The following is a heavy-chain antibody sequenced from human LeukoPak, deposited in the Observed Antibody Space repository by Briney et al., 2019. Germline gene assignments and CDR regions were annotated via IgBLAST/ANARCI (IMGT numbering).Heavy chain of an antibody. V-gene: IGHV4-4*07. Sequence: SETLSLTCTVSGGSISSYYWSWIRQPAGKGLEWIGRIYTSGSTNYNPSRKSRVTMSVDTSKNQFSLKLSSVTAADTAVYYCARSASDDSSGYYYFWGQGTLVTVSS. CDR3: ARSASDDSSGYYYF. D-gene: IGHD3-22*01. CDR1: GGSISSYY. CDR2: IYTSGST. J-gene: IGHJ4*02.